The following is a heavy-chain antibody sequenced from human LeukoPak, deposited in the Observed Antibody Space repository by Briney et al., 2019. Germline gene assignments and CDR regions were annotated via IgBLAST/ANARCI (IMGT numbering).Heavy chain of an antibody. J-gene: IGHJ5*02. V-gene: IGHV3-23*01. CDR1: GFTFSSYA. Sequence: GGSLRLSCAASGFTFSSYAMSRVRQAPGKGQEWVSAISGSGGSTYYADSVKGRFTISRDNSKNTLYLQMNSLRAEDTAVYYCAKDSYDFWSGYFSWGQGTLVTVSS. CDR2: ISGSGGST. D-gene: IGHD3-3*01. CDR3: AKDSYDFWSGYFS.